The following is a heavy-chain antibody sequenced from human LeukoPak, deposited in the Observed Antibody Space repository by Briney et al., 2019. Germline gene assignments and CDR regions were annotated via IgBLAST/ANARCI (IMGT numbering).Heavy chain of an antibody. V-gene: IGHV3-23*01. Sequence: AGGSLRLSCAASGFTFSSYAMSWVRQAPEKGLEWVSTISGSGGGTYYADSVKGRFTISRDDSKNTLYLRMNSLRAEDTAVYYCAKDLGRYRNNYFDYWGQGTLVTVSS. J-gene: IGHJ4*02. CDR3: AKDLGRYRNNYFDY. CDR2: ISGSGGGT. CDR1: GFTFSSYA. D-gene: IGHD1-26*01.